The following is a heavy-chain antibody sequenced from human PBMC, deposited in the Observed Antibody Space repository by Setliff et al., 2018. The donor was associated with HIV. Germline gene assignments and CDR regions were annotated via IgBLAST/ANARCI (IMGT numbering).Heavy chain of an antibody. J-gene: IGHJ4*02. CDR1: GASIDRFF. V-gene: IGHV4-59*01. D-gene: IGHD3-16*01. CDR3: ARDLASSYFDF. Sequence: SETLSLTCTVSGASIDRFFWSWIRQPPGKGLEWIGNVFFSGVATYNPSLKSRVTVSIQTSRSQFSLTLRSVTAADTATYYCARDLASSYFDFWGQGALVTVTS. CDR2: VFFSGVA.